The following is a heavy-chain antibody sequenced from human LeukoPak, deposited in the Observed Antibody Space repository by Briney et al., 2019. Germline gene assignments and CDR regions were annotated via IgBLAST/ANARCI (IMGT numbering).Heavy chain of an antibody. CDR1: GFTFSSYW. Sequence: PGGSLRLSCAASGFTFSSYWMHWVRQAPGKGLVWVSRISSDGSSTSYADSVKGRFTISRDNAKNTLYLQMNSLRAEDTAVYYCARDLPGYFDYWGQGTLVTVSS. CDR2: ISSDGSST. V-gene: IGHV3-74*01. J-gene: IGHJ4*02. CDR3: ARDLPGYFDY. D-gene: IGHD1-14*01.